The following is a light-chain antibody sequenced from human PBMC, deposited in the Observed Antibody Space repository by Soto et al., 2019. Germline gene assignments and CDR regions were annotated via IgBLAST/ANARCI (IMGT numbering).Light chain of an antibody. J-gene: IGLJ1*01. CDR3: SSYTSFKTLV. CDR1: SSDVGGYKY. CDR2: DVT. V-gene: IGLV2-14*01. Sequence: SALTQPASVSESPGQSITISCTGSSSDVGGYKYVSWYQQHPGKAPKLLIYDVTSRPSGVSNRFSGSKSGYTASLTISGLQSEDEADYYCSSYTSFKTLVFGTGTKVTVL.